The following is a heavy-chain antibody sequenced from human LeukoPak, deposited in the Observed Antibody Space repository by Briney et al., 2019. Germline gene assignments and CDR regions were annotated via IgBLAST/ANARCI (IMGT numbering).Heavy chain of an antibody. D-gene: IGHD1-26*01. CDR2: IYSSGST. V-gene: IGHV4-4*07. CDR3: ARMYSGTYGGIDY. CDR1: GGSISSYY. J-gene: IGHJ4*02. Sequence: SETLFLTCTVSGGSISSYYWSWIRQPAGKGLEWIGRIYSSGSTNYNPSLKSRVSLSVDTSRNQFSLKVNSVTAADTAVYYCARMYSGTYGGIDYWGQGTLVTVSS.